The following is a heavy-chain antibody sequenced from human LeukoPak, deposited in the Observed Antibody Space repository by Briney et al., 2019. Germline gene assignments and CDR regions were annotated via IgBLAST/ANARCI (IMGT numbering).Heavy chain of an antibody. V-gene: IGHV1-2*04. D-gene: IGHD2-21*02. J-gene: IGHJ1*01. CDR1: GYTFTGYY. CDR3: VRGDNVVSTAMLLLRY. CDR2: INPNSGGT. Sequence: ASVKVSCKASGYTFTGYYMHWVRQAPGQGLEWMGWINPNSGGTNYAQKFQGWVTMTRDSSIGTAYLELSSLSSDDTAVYYCVRGDNVVSTAMLLLRYWGQGTLVAVSS.